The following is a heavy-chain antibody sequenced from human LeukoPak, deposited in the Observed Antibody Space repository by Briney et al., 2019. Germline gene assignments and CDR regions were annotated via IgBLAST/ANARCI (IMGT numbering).Heavy chain of an antibody. CDR1: GFTFSSYW. CDR3: ARDYYDSSGYYTRHPFDY. Sequence: GGSLRLACAASGFTFSSYWMSWVRQAPGKGLEWVANIKQYGRSKYYVDSVKGRFTISRDNAKNSLYLQMNSLRAEDTAVYYCARDYYDSSGYYTRHPFDYWGQGTLVTVSS. CDR2: IKQYGRSK. J-gene: IGHJ4*02. V-gene: IGHV3-7*01. D-gene: IGHD3-22*01.